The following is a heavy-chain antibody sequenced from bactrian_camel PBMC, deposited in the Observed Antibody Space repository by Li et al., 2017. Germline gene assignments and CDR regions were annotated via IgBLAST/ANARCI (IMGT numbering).Heavy chain of an antibody. V-gene: IGHV3S25*01. J-gene: IGHJ4*01. Sequence: QLVESGGGSVQAGGSLRLSCVISDHISSEYCMAWFRQAPGEERGAVAAIYNGDGTTYYRDAVKGRFTISQDNAKNTVYLQMNSLKPEDTAMYFCKPSPDKFNYVGWCDVGIWGQGTQVTVS. CDR2: IYNGDGTT. CDR3: KPSPDKFNYVGWCDVGI. D-gene: IGHD5*01. CDR1: DHISSEYC.